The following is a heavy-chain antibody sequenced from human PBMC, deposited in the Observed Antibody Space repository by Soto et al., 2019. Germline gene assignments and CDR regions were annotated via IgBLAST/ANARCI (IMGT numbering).Heavy chain of an antibody. CDR3: ARGTGTTSEGSLFDS. J-gene: IGHJ4*02. Sequence: QVQLVQSGAEVKKPGASVKVSCKASGYTFTSYGINWVRQAPGQGLEWMGWISTYKGNTNYAEKLQGRVTMTTDTSTTTAHMELRSLRSDDTAVYYCARGTGTTSEGSLFDSWGQGTLVTISS. CDR1: GYTFTSYG. D-gene: IGHD1-1*01. V-gene: IGHV1-18*01. CDR2: ISTYKGNT.